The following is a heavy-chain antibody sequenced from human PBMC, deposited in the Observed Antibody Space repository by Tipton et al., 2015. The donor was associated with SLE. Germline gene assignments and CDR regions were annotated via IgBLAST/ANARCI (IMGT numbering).Heavy chain of an antibody. CDR3: ARDEHPYGGNSHDAFDI. CDR2: INPSGGST. Sequence: QSGPEVKKPGASVKVSCKASGYTFTSYYMHWVRQAPGQGLEWMGIINPSGGSTSYAQKFQGRVTMTRDTSTSTVYMELSSLRSEDTAVYYCARDEHPYGGNSHDAFDIWGQGTMVTVSS. D-gene: IGHD4-23*01. J-gene: IGHJ3*02. CDR1: GYTFTSYY. V-gene: IGHV1-46*01.